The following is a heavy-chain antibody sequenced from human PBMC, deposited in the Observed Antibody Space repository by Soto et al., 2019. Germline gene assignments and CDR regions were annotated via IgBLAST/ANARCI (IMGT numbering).Heavy chain of an antibody. V-gene: IGHV4-4*07. D-gene: IGHD3-22*01. CDR3: ARVGVYYYDSSAYYYGDY. CDR2: ISASGTT. J-gene: IGHJ4*02. CDR1: GGPILSYY. Sequence: PSETLSLTCTVSGGPILSYYWSWIRQPAGKGLEWIGRISASGTTIYNTSLKSRVTMSVDTSKTQLSLKLSSVTAADTAVFYCARVGVYYYDSSAYYYGDYWGQGTLVTVSS.